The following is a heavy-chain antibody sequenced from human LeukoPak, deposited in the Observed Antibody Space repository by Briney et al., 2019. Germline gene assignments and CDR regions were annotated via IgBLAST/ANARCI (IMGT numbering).Heavy chain of an antibody. D-gene: IGHD3-9*01. CDR1: GFTFSSYG. J-gene: IGHJ5*02. CDR2: LSYDGATK. Sequence: PGGSLRLSCAASGFTFSSYGMPWVRQAPGKGLEWVAVLSYDGATKHYADSVKGRFTISRDNSNNTLSLQMNSLRAEDTAVYFCAREDILTGYPLGSWGQGSLVTVSS. V-gene: IGHV3-30*03. CDR3: AREDILTGYPLGS.